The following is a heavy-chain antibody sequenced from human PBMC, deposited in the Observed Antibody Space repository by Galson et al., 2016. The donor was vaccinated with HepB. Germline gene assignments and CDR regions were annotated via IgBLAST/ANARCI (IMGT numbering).Heavy chain of an antibody. J-gene: IGHJ3*02. V-gene: IGHV3-30-3*01. D-gene: IGHD3-22*01. CDR2: ISYDGSTK. CDR3: ASDDAGYSSGYYIGHAFDI. Sequence: SLRLSCAASGFTFSGYAMHWVRQAPGKGLEWVAFISYDGSTKYYADSVKGRFTISRDNSKNTLYLQMNSLRAEDTAVYYCASDDAGYSSGYYIGHAFDIWGQGTMVTVSS. CDR1: GFTFSGYA.